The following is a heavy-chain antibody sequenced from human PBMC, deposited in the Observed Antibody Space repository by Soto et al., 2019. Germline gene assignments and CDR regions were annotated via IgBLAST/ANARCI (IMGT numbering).Heavy chain of an antibody. Sequence: ASVKVSCKTSGYSFSAYGLAWLRQAPGQRPEWMGWVSTNNANTNYAQKFQGRVTMTTDTSTTTTYMELRSLRSDDTAVYYCARGPNPESSAYYSLAYWGQGTLVTVSS. V-gene: IGHV1-18*01. J-gene: IGHJ4*02. CDR1: GYSFSAYG. CDR2: VSTNNANT. CDR3: ARGPNPESSAYYSLAY. D-gene: IGHD3-22*01.